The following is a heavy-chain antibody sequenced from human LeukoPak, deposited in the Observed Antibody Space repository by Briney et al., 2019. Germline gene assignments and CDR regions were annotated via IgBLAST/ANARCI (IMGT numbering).Heavy chain of an antibody. CDR3: ARGDSVDDFCGGSQYYFDY. V-gene: IGHV1-8*03. D-gene: IGHD3-3*01. CDR1: GYTLTRYD. Sequence: WASVKVSCKASGYTLTRYDINWVRQAPGQGIEWMGWMNPNSGNTGYAQKFQGRVTITRNTSISTAYMELSSLRAEDTAVYYCARGDSVDDFCGGSQYYFDYWGQGTLVTVSS. CDR2: MNPNSGNT. J-gene: IGHJ4*02.